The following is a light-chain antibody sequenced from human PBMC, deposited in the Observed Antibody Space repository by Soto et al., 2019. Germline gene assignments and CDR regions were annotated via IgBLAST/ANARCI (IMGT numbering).Light chain of an antibody. CDR2: GNS. J-gene: IGLJ1*01. V-gene: IGLV1-40*01. CDR3: QSYDSSLSGPCV. Sequence: QSVLTQPPSVSGAPGQRVTISCTGSSSNIGAGYDVHWYQQLPGTAPKLLIYGNSNRPSGVPDRFSGSKSGTSASLAITGLQAEDEADYYCQSYDSSLSGPCVFGTGTKVPS. CDR1: SSNIGAGYD.